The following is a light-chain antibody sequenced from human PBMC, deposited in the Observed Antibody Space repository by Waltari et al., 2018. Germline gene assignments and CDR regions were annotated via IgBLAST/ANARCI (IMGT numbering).Light chain of an antibody. CDR3: QSYDSSLSGWRV. J-gene: IGLJ1*01. Sequence: QSVLTQPPSVSGAPGQRVTISCTGGSSNIGADYDVHWYQQLPGTAPKLLIFETTNRPSGVPNRFPGSKSGTSAFLAITGLQPEDEADYYCQSYDSSLSGWRVFGTGTKVTVL. CDR1: SSNIGADYD. CDR2: ETT. V-gene: IGLV1-40*01.